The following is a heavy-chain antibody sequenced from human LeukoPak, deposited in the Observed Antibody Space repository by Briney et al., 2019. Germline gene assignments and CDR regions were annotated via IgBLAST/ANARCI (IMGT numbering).Heavy chain of an antibody. CDR1: GFTFSSYA. Sequence: GGSLRLSCAASGFTFSSYAMSWVRQAPGKGLECVSAISGNGGSTYYADSVKGRFTISRDNSKNTLYLQMNSLRAEDTAIYYCAKDPYVGGGYHFDSWGQGSLVTVSS. CDR2: ISGNGGST. CDR3: AKDPYVGGGYHFDS. V-gene: IGHV3-23*01. D-gene: IGHD3-22*01. J-gene: IGHJ4*02.